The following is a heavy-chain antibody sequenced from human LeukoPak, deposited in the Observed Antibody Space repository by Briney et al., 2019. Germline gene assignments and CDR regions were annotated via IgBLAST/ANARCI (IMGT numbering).Heavy chain of an antibody. V-gene: IGHV1-8*01. Sequence: ASVKVSCKASGYTFTTYDINWVRQAAGQGPVWMGWQVPQSGNTVYAQEFQGRVTMTRVTSISTFYMELSSLTSDDTAVYFCARGNGPYFDYWGQGTPVTVSP. CDR2: QVPQSGNT. J-gene: IGHJ4*02. CDR1: GYTFTTYD. CDR3: ARGNGPYFDY.